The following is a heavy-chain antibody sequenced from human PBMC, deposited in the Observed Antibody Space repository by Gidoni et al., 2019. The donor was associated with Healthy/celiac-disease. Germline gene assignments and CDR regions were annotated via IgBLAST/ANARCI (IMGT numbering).Heavy chain of an antibody. CDR3: ARESSYSSSSVAIDY. J-gene: IGHJ4*02. D-gene: IGHD6-6*01. CDR1: GYTFTGYY. V-gene: IGHV1-2*02. CDR2: INPNSGGT. Sequence: QVQLVQSGAEVKKPGASVKVSCKASGYTFTGYYMHWVRQAPGQGLEWMGWINPNSGGTNYAQKFQGRVTMTRDTSISTAYMELSRLRSDDTAVYYCARESSYSSSSVAIDYWGQGTLVTVSS.